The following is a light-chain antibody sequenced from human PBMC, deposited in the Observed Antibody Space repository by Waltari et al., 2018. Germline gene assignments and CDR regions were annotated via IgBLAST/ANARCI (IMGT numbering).Light chain of an antibody. Sequence: QSALTQPASLSGSPGQSITISCSGSSSDVGAYDHVSWYRQHPGKVPKVLIYGVNKRPSGVSNRFSGSKSGNTASLTISGLQAEDEADYYCCSYTIGNTFWVFGGGTKLTVL. CDR3: CSYTIGNTFWV. V-gene: IGLV2-23*02. J-gene: IGLJ3*02. CDR2: GVN. CDR1: SSDVGAYDH.